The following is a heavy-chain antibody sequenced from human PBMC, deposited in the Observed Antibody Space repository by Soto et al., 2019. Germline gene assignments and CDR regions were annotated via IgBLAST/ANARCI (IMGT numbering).Heavy chain of an antibody. J-gene: IGHJ6*02. CDR1: GGTFGSYT. CDR2: IIPMFGTA. CDR3: ARQKAMPPHFYSGMDV. Sequence: QVHLVQSGAEVKKPGSSVKVSCTASGGTFGSYTVTWVRQAPGQGLEWMGEIIPMFGTASYAQKFQGRVTLTAHKSTTTAHMELSSLSSDDTAVYFCARQKAMPPHFYSGMDVWGQGTTVTVSS. D-gene: IGHD2-2*01. V-gene: IGHV1-69*06.